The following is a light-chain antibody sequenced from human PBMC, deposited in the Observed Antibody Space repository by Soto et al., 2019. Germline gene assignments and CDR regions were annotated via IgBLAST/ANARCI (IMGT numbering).Light chain of an antibody. CDR2: DAS. V-gene: IGKV1-5*01. CDR3: QQYNSYPST. CDR1: QSISSW. Sequence: DIQMNQSPSTLSASVGDRVTITCRASQSISSWLAWYQQKPGKAPKLLIYDASSLESGVPSRFSGSGSGTEFTLTISSMQPDDFATYYCQQYNSYPSTFGQGTKLEIK. J-gene: IGKJ2*01.